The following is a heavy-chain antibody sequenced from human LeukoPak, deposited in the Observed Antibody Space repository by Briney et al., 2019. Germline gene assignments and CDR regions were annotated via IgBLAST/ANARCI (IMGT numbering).Heavy chain of an antibody. CDR2: ISYDGSNE. Sequence: PGGSLRLSCAASGFTFSSYGMHWVRQAPGKGLEWVALISYDGSNEYYADSVRGRFTISRDNSKFTLYMQMNSLRAEDTAVYYCAPHRDGSYPFDYWGQGTLVTVSS. CDR1: GFTFSSYG. J-gene: IGHJ4*02. V-gene: IGHV3-30*03. D-gene: IGHD1-26*01. CDR3: APHRDGSYPFDY.